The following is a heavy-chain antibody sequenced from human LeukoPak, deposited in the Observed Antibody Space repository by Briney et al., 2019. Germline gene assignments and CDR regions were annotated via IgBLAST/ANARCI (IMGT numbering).Heavy chain of an antibody. J-gene: IGHJ6*03. Sequence: PGGSLRPSCAASGFTFSTYWMHWVRQAPGKGLLWVSRISSDGRNTIYADSVKGRFTSSRDSANNTLFLQMNSLRGDDTAVYYCARERALPGAYYIDVWGKGTTVTVSS. D-gene: IGHD7-27*01. V-gene: IGHV3-74*01. CDR3: ARERALPGAYYIDV. CDR1: GFTFSTYW. CDR2: ISSDGRNT.